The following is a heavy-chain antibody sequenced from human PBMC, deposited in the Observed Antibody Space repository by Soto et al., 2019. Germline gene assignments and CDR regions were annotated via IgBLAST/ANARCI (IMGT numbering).Heavy chain of an antibody. Sequence: QVQLQESGPGLVKPSGTLSLTCAVSSGFISSSNWWSWVRQSPGKGLEWIGEIYHSGTTNYHSGTTNYNPSLKSRVTISIDKSKNQVSLNLSSVTAADTAVYYCARGDRFYAFDIWGQGTMVTVSS. CDR2: IYHSGTTNYHSGTT. CDR3: ARGDRFYAFDI. V-gene: IGHV4-4*02. J-gene: IGHJ3*02. CDR1: SGFISSSNW.